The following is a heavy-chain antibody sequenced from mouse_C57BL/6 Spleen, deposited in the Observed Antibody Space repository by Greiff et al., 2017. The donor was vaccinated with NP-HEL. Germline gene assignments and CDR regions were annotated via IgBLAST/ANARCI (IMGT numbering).Heavy chain of an antibody. Sequence: VQLQQSGPELVKPGASVKISCKASGYSFTGYYMNWVKQSPEKSLEWIGEINPSTGGTTYNQKFKAKATLTVDKSSSTAYMQLKSLTSEDSAGYYCARFFDYWGQGTTLTVSS. CDR3: ARFFDY. CDR2: INPSTGGT. CDR1: GYSFTGYY. J-gene: IGHJ2*01. V-gene: IGHV1-42*01.